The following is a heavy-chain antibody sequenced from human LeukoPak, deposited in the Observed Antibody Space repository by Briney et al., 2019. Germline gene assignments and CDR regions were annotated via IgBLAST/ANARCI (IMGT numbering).Heavy chain of an antibody. CDR1: GFTFSSYG. CDR2: ISGSGGST. J-gene: IGHJ4*02. CDR3: AKDRRGVSGIPAAGTDY. D-gene: IGHD6-13*01. Sequence: PGGSLRLSCAASGFTFSSYGMPWVRQAPGKELEWVSAISGSGGSTYYADSVKGRFTISRDNSKNTLYLQMNSLRAEDTAVYYCAKDRRGVSGIPAAGTDYWGQGTLVTVSS. V-gene: IGHV3-23*01.